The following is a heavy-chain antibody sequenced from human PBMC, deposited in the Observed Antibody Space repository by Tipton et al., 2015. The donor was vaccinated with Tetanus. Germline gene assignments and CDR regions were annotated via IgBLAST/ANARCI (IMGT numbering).Heavy chain of an antibody. CDR3: AREAPFSADAFDI. CDR2: IYSGGST. CDR1: GSTVSSNY. D-gene: IGHD1-26*01. Sequence: FLRLSCAASGSTVSSNYMSWVRQAPGKGLEWVSVIYSGGSTYYADSVKGRFTISRDNSKNTLYLQMNSLRAEDTAVYYCAREAPFSADAFDIWGQGTMVTVSS. J-gene: IGHJ3*02. V-gene: IGHV3-53*01.